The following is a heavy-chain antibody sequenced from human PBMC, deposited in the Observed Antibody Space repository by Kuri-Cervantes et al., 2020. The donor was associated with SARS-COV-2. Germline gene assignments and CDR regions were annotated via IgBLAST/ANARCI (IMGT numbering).Heavy chain of an antibody. CDR1: GFTFSSYA. J-gene: IGHJ3*02. CDR2: ISGSGGST. CDR3: ARDRRGVIVGAHRHAFDI. D-gene: IGHD1-26*01. Sequence: GGSLRLSCAASGFTFSSYAMSWVRQAPGKGLEWVSAISGSGGSTYYADSVKGRFTISRDNSKNTLYLQMNSLRAEDTAVYYCARDRRGVIVGAHRHAFDIWGQGTMVTVSS. V-gene: IGHV3-23*01.